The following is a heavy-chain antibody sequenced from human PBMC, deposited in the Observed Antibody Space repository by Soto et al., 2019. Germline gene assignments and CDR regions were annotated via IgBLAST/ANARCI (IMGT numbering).Heavy chain of an antibody. CDR1: GFSLSTSGVG. Sequence: SGPTLVNPTQTLTLTCTFSGFSLSTSGVGVGWIRQPPGKALEWLALIYCIDYKRYSPSLKSRLTITKDTSKNHVVLTMTNMDPVDTATYYCAHSPPSRYCSGGSCYSYYYYYGMDVWGQGTTVTVSS. CDR3: AHSPPSRYCSGGSCYSYYYYYGMDV. CDR2: IYCIDYK. D-gene: IGHD2-15*01. V-gene: IGHV2-5*01. J-gene: IGHJ6*02.